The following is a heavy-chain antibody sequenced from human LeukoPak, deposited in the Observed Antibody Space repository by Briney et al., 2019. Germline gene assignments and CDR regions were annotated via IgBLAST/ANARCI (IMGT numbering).Heavy chain of an antibody. V-gene: IGHV3-9*01. Sequence: PGGSLRLSCAASGFTFDDYAMHWVRQAPGKGLEWVSGISWNSGSIGYADSVKGRFTISRDNAKNSLYLQMNSLRAEDTALYYCAKDPIRRAGYSSSWYPRNWFDPWGQGTLVTVSS. CDR1: GFTFDDYA. D-gene: IGHD6-13*01. J-gene: IGHJ5*02. CDR2: ISWNSGSI. CDR3: AKDPIRRAGYSSSWYPRNWFDP.